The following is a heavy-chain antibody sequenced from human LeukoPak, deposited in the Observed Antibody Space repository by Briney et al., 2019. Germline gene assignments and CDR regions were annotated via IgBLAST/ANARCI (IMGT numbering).Heavy chain of an antibody. CDR1: GYTFTSYD. Sequence: ASVKVSCKASGYTFTSYDINWVRQATGQGLEWMGWMNPNSGNTGYAQKFQGRVTITRNTSISTAYMELSSLRSEDTAVYYCARVQGNYYYYYMDVWGKGTTVTVSS. J-gene: IGHJ6*03. CDR2: MNPNSGNT. CDR3: ARVQGNYYYYYMDV. V-gene: IGHV1-8*03.